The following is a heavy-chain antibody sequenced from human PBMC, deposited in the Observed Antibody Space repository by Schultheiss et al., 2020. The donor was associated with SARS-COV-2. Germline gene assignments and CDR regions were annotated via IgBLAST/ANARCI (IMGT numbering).Heavy chain of an antibody. CDR2: IYTSGST. V-gene: IGHV4-4*07. CDR1: GGSISSYY. J-gene: IGHJ4*02. D-gene: IGHD2-2*01. CDR3: ARQRYQLLLSYFDY. Sequence: SETLSLTCTVSGGSISSYYWSWIRQPAGKGLEWIGRIYTSGSTNYNPSLKSRVTMSVDRSKNQFSLKLSSVTAADTAVYYCARQRYQLLLSYFDYWGQGTLVTVSS.